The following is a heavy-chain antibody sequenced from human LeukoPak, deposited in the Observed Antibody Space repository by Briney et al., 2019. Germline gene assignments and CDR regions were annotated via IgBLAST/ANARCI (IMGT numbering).Heavy chain of an antibody. CDR3: ARTRSDFWSGYRPDQYYYYGMDV. D-gene: IGHD3-3*01. CDR2: IIPIFGTA. CDR1: GGTFSSYA. Sequence: SVKVSCKASGGTFSSYAISWVRQAPGQGLEWMGGIIPIFGTANYAQKFQGRVTITADKSTSTAYMELSSLRAEDTAVYYCARTRSDFWSGYRPDQYYYYGMDVWGQGTTVTVSS. J-gene: IGHJ6*02. V-gene: IGHV1-69*06.